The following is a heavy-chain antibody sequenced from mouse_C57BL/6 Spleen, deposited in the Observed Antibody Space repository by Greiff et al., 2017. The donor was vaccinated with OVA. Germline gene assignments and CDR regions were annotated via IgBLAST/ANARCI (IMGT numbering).Heavy chain of an antibody. V-gene: IGHV1-64*01. CDR3: ARAGSNYDY. Sequence: QVQLQQPGAELVKPGASVKLSCKASGYTFTSYWMHWVKQRPGQGLEWIGMINPNSGSTNYNEKLTSKATLTVDKSSSTAYMQLSSLTSEDSAVYYCARAGSNYDYWGQGTTLTVSS. CDR1: GYTFTSYW. CDR2: INPNSGST. J-gene: IGHJ2*01. D-gene: IGHD2-5*01.